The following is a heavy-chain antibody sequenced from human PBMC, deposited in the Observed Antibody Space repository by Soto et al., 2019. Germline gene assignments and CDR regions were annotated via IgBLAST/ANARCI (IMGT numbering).Heavy chain of an antibody. CDR2: IYHSGST. V-gene: IGHV4-4*02. CDR3: ARAGSMRDDLVFDY. CDR1: SGSISSSNW. D-gene: IGHD2-8*02. J-gene: IGHJ4*02. Sequence: QVQLQESGPGLVKPSGTLSLTCAVSSGSISSSNWWSWVRQPPGKGLEWIGEIYHSGSTNYKPSLKSRVTISVDKSKNQFSLKLSSVTAADTAVYYCARAGSMRDDLVFDYWGQGTLVTVSS.